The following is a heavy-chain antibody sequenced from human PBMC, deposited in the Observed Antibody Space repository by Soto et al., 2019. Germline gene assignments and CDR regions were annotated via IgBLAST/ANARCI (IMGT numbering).Heavy chain of an antibody. V-gene: IGHV1-18*01. CDR2: ISAYNGNT. Sequence: ASVKVSCKASGYTFTSYGISWVRQAPGQGLEWMGWISAYNGNTNYAQKLQGRVTMTTETSTSTAYMELRSLGSDDTAVYYCAADGGYCSSTSCYPLDPWGQGTLVTVSS. D-gene: IGHD2-2*01. J-gene: IGHJ5*02. CDR1: GYTFTSYG. CDR3: AADGGYCSSTSCYPLDP.